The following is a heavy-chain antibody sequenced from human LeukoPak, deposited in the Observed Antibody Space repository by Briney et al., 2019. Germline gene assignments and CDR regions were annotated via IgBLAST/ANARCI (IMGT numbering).Heavy chain of an antibody. CDR3: AKDPAVAGTAQYFQH. V-gene: IGHV3-23*01. D-gene: IGHD6-19*01. J-gene: IGHJ1*01. CDR1: GFTLRTYS. Sequence: QPGGSLRLSCAASGFTLRTYSMNWVRQAPGKGLEWVSVISGSGGSTYYADSVKGRFTISRDNSKNTLYLQMNSLRAEDTAVYYCAKDPAVAGTAQYFQHWGQGTLVTVSS. CDR2: ISGSGGST.